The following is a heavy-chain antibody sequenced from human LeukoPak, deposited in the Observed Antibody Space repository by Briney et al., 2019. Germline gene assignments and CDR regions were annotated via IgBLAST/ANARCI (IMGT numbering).Heavy chain of an antibody. CDR1: GFTFSSYA. CDR2: IIRRGGST. J-gene: IGHJ4*02. D-gene: IGHD5-18*01. CDR3: GKAIGGYSYGY. Sequence: GGSLRLSCAASGFTFSSYAMSWVRQAPGKGREWVSAIIRRGGSTYYADSGKGRFTISRDNSKNTLYLQMSSLRAEDTALYYCGKAIGGYSYGYWGQGTLLTVSS. V-gene: IGHV3-23*01.